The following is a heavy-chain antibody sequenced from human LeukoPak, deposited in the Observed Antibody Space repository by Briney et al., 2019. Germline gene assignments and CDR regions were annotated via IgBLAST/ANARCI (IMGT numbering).Heavy chain of an antibody. CDR2: ISYDGSNK. CDR3: ARDGSIAGIAAVFDY. V-gene: IGHV3-30-3*01. D-gene: IGHD6-13*01. Sequence: PGRSLRLSCAASGVTFSSYAMHWVRQAPGKGLEWVAVISYDGSNKYYADPVKGRFTISRDNSKNTLYLQMNGLSAEDTAVYCCARDGSIAGIAAVFDYWGQGTLVTVSS. CDR1: GVTFSSYA. J-gene: IGHJ4*02.